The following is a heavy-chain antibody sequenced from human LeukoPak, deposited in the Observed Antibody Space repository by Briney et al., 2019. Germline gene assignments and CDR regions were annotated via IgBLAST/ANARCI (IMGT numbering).Heavy chain of an antibody. CDR1: GFTVNTHF. Sequence: GGSLRLSCAASGFTVNTHFMSWVRQAPGKGLEWVSSISGSGTYIYYADAVKGRFTISRDNAKNSLYLQMNSLRAEDTAVYYCALGEYSSSWLLDYWGQGTLVTVSS. J-gene: IGHJ4*02. CDR2: ISGSGTYI. D-gene: IGHD6-13*01. CDR3: ALGEYSSSWLLDY. V-gene: IGHV3-21*01.